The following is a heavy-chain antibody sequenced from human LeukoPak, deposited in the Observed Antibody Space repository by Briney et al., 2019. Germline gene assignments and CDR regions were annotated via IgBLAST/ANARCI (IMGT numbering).Heavy chain of an antibody. CDR3: TRDREPNWFDP. D-gene: IGHD1-26*01. CDR2: VYTDGSL. Sequence: SQTLSLTCTVSGGSIGSRAYYWSWIRQPAGKGLEYIGRVYTDGSLNYNPSLKSRVSISMDTSNNQFSLNLKSVTAADTAVYYCTRDREPNWFDPWGQGTLVTVSS. V-gene: IGHV4-61*02. J-gene: IGHJ5*02. CDR1: GGSIGSRAYY.